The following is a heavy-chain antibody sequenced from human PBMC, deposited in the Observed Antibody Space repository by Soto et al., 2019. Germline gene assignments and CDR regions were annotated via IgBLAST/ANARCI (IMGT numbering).Heavy chain of an antibody. CDR2: VYWDDDK. CDR3: AHSSSRWPLGY. Sequence: QITLKESGPTLVKPTQTLTLTCTFSGFSLSTSGVGVVWLRQPPGKALEWLALVYWDDDKRYSPSLKSRLTITQDTTKHQAVLTMNNMDPVDTATYYCAHSSSRWPLGYWGQGALVTVSS. D-gene: IGHD4-17*01. J-gene: IGHJ4*02. CDR1: GFSLSTSGVG. V-gene: IGHV2-5*02.